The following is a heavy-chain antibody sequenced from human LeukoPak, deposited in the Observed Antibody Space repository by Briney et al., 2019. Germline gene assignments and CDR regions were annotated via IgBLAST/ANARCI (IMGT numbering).Heavy chain of an antibody. Sequence: PGGSLRLSCTVSGFTVSSNSMSWVREAPGKGLEWVSAISGSGGSTYYADSVKGRFIISRDNSKNTLYLQMYSLRAEDTAVYFCVGGEWLRSGLGYWGQGTLVTVSS. D-gene: IGHD5-12*01. CDR2: ISGSGGST. J-gene: IGHJ4*02. CDR1: GFTVSSNS. CDR3: VGGEWLRSGLGY. V-gene: IGHV3-23*01.